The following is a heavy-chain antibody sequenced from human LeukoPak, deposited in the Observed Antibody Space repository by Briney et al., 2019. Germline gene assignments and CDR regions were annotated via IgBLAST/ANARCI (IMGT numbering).Heavy chain of an antibody. CDR2: IIPIFATA. J-gene: IGHJ3*02. V-gene: IGHV1-69*13. D-gene: IGHD5-18*01. CDR3: ASPNSGYSYGDDASDI. Sequence: SVKVSCKASGGTFSSYAISWVRQAPGQGLEWMGGIIPIFATANFAQKFQGRVTITADESTSTAYMELSSLRSEDTAVYYCASPNSGYSYGDDASDIWGQGTMVTVSS. CDR1: GGTFSSYA.